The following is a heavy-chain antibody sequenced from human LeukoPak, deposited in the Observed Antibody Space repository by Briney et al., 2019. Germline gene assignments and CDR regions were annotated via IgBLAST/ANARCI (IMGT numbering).Heavy chain of an antibody. CDR1: GYFISSGYY. CDR3: ARNIAVAGRGDYMDV. D-gene: IGHD6-19*01. V-gene: IGHV4-38-2*02. Sequence: SETLSLTCTVSGYFISSGYYWGWIRQPPGKGLEWIGSKYYRGSTYYNPSLKNRVTISVDTSKNQFSLMLSSVTAADTAVYYCARNIAVAGRGDYMDVWGKGTTVTISS. J-gene: IGHJ6*03. CDR2: KYYRGST.